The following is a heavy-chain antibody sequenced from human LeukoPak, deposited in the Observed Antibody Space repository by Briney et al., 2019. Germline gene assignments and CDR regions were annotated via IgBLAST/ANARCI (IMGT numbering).Heavy chain of an antibody. D-gene: IGHD3-22*01. CDR2: ISTSSSYI. CDR3: ARDYYDSSGYTLRAN. V-gene: IGHV3-21*01. CDR1: GFTFSSYC. Sequence: GGSLRLSCAASGFTFSSYCMNWVRQAPGKGLEWVSFISTSSSYIHYADSVKGRFTISRDNARNSLYLQMNSLRAEDTAVYYCARDYYDSSGYTLRANWGQGTLVTVSS. J-gene: IGHJ4*02.